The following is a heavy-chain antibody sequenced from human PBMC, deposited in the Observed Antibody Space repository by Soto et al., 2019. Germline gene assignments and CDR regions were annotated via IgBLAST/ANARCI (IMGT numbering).Heavy chain of an antibody. CDR3: AREMSGFDY. CDR1: GFTFSSYA. CDR2: ISYDGSNK. J-gene: IGHJ4*02. Sequence: PGGSLRLSCAASGFTFSSYAMHWVRQAPGKGLEWVAVISYDGSNKYYADSVKGRFTISRDISKNTLYLQMNSLRAEDTAVYYCAREMSGFDYWGQGTLVTVSS. V-gene: IGHV3-30-3*01.